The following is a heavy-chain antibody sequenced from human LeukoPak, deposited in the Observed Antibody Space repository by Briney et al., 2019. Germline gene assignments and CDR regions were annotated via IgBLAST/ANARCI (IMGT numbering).Heavy chain of an antibody. J-gene: IGHJ4*02. CDR1: GGSISSGDYY. CDR3: ARHRTLSGSYYPFFDY. CDR2: IYYSGDT. D-gene: IGHD1-26*01. V-gene: IGHV4-31*03. Sequence: SETLSLTCTVSGGSISSGDYYWSWIRQHPGKGLEWIGYIYYSGDTYYTPSLKSRVTISVDTSKSQFFLMLSSVTAADTAVYYCARHRTLSGSYYPFFDYWGQGTLVTVSS.